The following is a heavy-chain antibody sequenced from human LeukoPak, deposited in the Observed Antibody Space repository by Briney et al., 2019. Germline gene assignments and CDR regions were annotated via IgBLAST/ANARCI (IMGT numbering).Heavy chain of an antibody. Sequence: SVKVSCLASGGSFSSYAISWVRPAPAQGLEWMGRIIPILGIANYAQKFQGRVTITADKSTSTAYMELSSLRSEDTAVYYCARVSDRYDDDQNVDYWGQGTLVTVSS. CDR2: IIPILGIA. D-gene: IGHD3-16*01. J-gene: IGHJ4*02. V-gene: IGHV1-69*04. CDR1: GGSFSSYA. CDR3: ARVSDRYDDDQNVDY.